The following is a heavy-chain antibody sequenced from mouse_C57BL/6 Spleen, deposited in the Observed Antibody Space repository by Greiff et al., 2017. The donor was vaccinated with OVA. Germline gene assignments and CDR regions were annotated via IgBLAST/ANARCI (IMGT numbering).Heavy chain of an antibody. D-gene: IGHD2-2*01. CDR2: INYDGSST. CDR1: GFTFSDYY. Sequence: EVQRVESEGGLVQPGSSMKLSCTASGFTFSDYYMAWVRQVPEKGLEWVANINYDGSSTYYLDSLKSRFIISRDNAKNILYLQMSSLKSEDTATYYCASGAYGYDVGVFAYWGQGTLVTVSA. CDR3: ASGAYGYDVGVFAY. J-gene: IGHJ3*01. V-gene: IGHV5-16*01.